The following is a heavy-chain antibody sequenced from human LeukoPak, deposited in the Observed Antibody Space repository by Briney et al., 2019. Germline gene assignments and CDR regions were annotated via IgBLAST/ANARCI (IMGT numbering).Heavy chain of an antibody. CDR2: IYYSGST. CDR1: GGSISSSSYY. J-gene: IGHJ4*02. V-gene: IGHV4-39*01. CDR3: AKTYYYGSGSYYNPYFDY. Sequence: PSETLSLTCTVSGGSISSSSYYWGWIRQPPGKGLEWIGSIYYSGSTYYNPSLKSRVTISVDTSKNQFSLKLSSVTAADTAVYYCAKTYYYGSGSYYNPYFDYWGQGTLVTVSS. D-gene: IGHD3-10*01.